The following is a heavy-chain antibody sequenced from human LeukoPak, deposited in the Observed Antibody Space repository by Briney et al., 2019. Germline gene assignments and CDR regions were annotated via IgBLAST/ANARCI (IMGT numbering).Heavy chain of an antibody. V-gene: IGHV3-7*01. CDR3: ARGPSGWPFDY. D-gene: IGHD6-19*01. CDR2: INQAVSEK. J-gene: IGHJ4*02. Sequence: GSLRLSCAASGFSFRSFWMTWVRQAPGKGLEWVTNINQAVSEKYYVDSVGGRFTISRDNAKNSLYLQMTSLGVEDTAVYYCARGPSGWPFDYWGQGTLVTVSS. CDR1: GFSFRSFW.